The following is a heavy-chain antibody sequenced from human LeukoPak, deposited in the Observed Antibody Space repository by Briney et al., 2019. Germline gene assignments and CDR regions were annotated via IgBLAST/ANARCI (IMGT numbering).Heavy chain of an antibody. J-gene: IGHJ6*03. CDR1: GFTFDDYA. CDR3: ASSGGVRGVIEDYYMDV. Sequence: PGGSLRLSCAASGFTFDDYAMHWVRQAPGKGLEWVSGISWNSGSIGYADSVKGRFTTSRDNAKNSLYLQMNSLRAEDTALYYCASSGGVRGVIEDYYMDVWGKGTTVTISS. CDR2: ISWNSGSI. V-gene: IGHV3-9*01. D-gene: IGHD3-10*01.